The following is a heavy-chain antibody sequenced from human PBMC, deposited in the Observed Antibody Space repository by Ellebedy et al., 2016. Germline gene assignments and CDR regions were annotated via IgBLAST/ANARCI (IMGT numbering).Heavy chain of an antibody. Sequence: SETLSLXXAAYGGSFSGYYWSWIRQPPGKGLEWIGEINHSGSTNYNPSLKSRVTISVDTSKNQFSLKLSSVTAADTAVYYCARGRPEIVVVVAAFPDFDYWGQGTLVTVSS. J-gene: IGHJ4*02. D-gene: IGHD2-15*01. CDR2: INHSGST. V-gene: IGHV4-34*01. CDR3: ARGRPEIVVVVAAFPDFDY. CDR1: GGSFSGYY.